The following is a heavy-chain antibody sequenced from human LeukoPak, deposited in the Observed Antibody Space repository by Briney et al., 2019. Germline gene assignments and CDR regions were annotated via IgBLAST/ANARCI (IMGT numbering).Heavy chain of an antibody. D-gene: IGHD6-13*01. V-gene: IGHV3-53*01. CDR1: GFSVSNNY. Sequence: GGSLRLSCAVSGFSVSNNYMNWVRQAPGKGLEWVSLIYSRGGTSYADSVKGRFTISGDSSKNTLFLQMNSLRVEDTAVYYCARDPPGIAASGTYYWGQGTLVTVSS. CDR2: IYSRGGT. J-gene: IGHJ4*02. CDR3: ARDPPGIAASGTYY.